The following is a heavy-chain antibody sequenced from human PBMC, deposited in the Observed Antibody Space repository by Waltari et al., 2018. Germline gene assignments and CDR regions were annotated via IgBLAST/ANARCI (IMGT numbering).Heavy chain of an antibody. D-gene: IGHD5-12*01. J-gene: IGHJ4*02. Sequence: EVQLLESGGALVQPGGSVGLSCAAAGFTFGCSARSWGRQAPGKGLEWVSALDNNREGATFYADSVRGRFTISRDNSKNTLYLQMNSLRIEDTAVYYCAKVEWGGYSGYVGDCWGQGTLVTVSS. CDR1: GFTFGCSA. CDR2: LDNNREGAT. V-gene: IGHV3-23*01. CDR3: AKVEWGGYSGYVGDC.